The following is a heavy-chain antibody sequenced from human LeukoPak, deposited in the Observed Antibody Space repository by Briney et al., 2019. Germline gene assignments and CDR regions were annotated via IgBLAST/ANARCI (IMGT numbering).Heavy chain of an antibody. D-gene: IGHD1-26*01. CDR1: GGSISSYY. CDR3: ARDSGSYRNFDY. V-gene: IGHV4-59*01. J-gene: IGHJ4*02. Sequence: ASETLSLTCTVSGGSISSYYWSWIRQPPGKGLEWIGYIYYSGSTNYNPSLKSRVTISVDTSKNQFSLKLSSVTAADTAVYYCARDSGSYRNFDYWGQGTLATVSS. CDR2: IYYSGST.